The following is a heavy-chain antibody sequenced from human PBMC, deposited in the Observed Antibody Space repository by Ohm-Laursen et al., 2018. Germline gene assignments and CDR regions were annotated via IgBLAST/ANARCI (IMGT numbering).Heavy chain of an antibody. CDR2: INPSGGDI. CDR3: ARDQYSYVIDY. D-gene: IGHD5-18*01. J-gene: IGHJ4*02. Sequence: GASVKVSCKASGYTFISYNIHWVRQAPGQGLEWMGIINPSGGDISYAQKFQDRVTMTRDTSTSTVYMELSSLRSDDTAVYYCARDQYSYVIDYWGQGTLVTVSS. CDR1: GYTFISYN. V-gene: IGHV1-46*01.